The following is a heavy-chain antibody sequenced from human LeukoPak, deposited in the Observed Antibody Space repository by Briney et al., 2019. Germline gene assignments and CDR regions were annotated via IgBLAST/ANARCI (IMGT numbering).Heavy chain of an antibody. D-gene: IGHD5-24*01. V-gene: IGHV4-38-2*01. CDR2: IYHSGNT. J-gene: IGHJ4*02. Sequence: SETLSLTCAVSDYSISSGYYWGWIRQPPGKGLEWIGSIYHSGNTYYNPSLKSRLTISIDTSKNQFFLKVNSVTAADTATYYCARQGNGYSRVDYWGQGTLVTVSS. CDR3: ARQGNGYSRVDY. CDR1: DYSISSGYY.